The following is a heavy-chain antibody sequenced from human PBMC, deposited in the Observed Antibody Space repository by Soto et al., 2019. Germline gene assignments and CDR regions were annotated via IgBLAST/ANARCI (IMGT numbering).Heavy chain of an antibody. CDR3: ARDKSNGYENDY. Sequence: EVQLVESGGGLVQPGGSLRLSCAASGFTVHTNYMSWVRQAPGKGLEWVSVRYIGASTDYADSVKGRFTISRDNSKNALYLQMNNRSAEDPAVYYCARDKSNGYENDYWGQGTLVTVSS. D-gene: IGHD5-12*01. J-gene: IGHJ4*02. V-gene: IGHV3-66*01. CDR2: RYIGAST. CDR1: GFTVHTNY.